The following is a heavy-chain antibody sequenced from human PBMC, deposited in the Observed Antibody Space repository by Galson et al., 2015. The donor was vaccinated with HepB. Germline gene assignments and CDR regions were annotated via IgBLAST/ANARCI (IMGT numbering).Heavy chain of an antibody. CDR3: ARVMGRNSDDFYYYAMDV. V-gene: IGHV1-3*01. CDR1: GYTFPNYA. CDR2: INGGSGEA. Sequence: SVKVSCKASGYTFPNYAMHWVRQAPGQRLQWMGWINGGSGEAKYSQKFQGRITITRDTSASTAYMELRSLRSEDTAVYYCARVMGRNSDDFYYYAMDVWGQGTTVTVSS. J-gene: IGHJ6*02. D-gene: IGHD2-8*01.